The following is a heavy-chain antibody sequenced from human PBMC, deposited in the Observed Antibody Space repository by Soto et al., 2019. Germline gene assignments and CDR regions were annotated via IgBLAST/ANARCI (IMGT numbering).Heavy chain of an antibody. Sequence: PLETLSLTCAVYGGSFSGYYWSWIRQPPGKGLEWIGEINHSGSTNYNPSLKSRVTISVDTSKNQFSLKLSSVTAADTAVYYCARNKGYCSSTSCYNRNWFDFWGQGALVTVSS. CDR2: INHSGST. D-gene: IGHD2-2*02. CDR3: ARNKGYCSSTSCYNRNWFDF. CDR1: GGSFSGYY. J-gene: IGHJ5*01. V-gene: IGHV4-34*01.